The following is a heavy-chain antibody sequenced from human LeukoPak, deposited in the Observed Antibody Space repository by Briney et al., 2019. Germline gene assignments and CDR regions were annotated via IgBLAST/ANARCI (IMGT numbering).Heavy chain of an antibody. Sequence: PSETLSLTCTVSGGSISSSSYYWGWIRQPPGKGLEWIGSIYYSGSTYYNPSLKSRVTISVDTSKNQFSLKLSSVTAADTAVYYRASGRYYGSGSQYNWFDPWGQGTLVTVSS. CDR2: IYYSGST. J-gene: IGHJ5*02. D-gene: IGHD3-10*01. CDR3: ASGRYYGSGSQYNWFDP. V-gene: IGHV4-39*01. CDR1: GGSISSSSYY.